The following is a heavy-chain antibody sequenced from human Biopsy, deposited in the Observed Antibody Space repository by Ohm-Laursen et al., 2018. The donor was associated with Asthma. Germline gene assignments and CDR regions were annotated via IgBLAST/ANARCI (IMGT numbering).Heavy chain of an antibody. D-gene: IGHD3-9*01. Sequence: GAPVRVPCKASGYNFISFAIHWVRQAPGQRLEWMGWVNTGNGDTKYSQKFQGRVTITRDTSASTAYMELRSLRSEDTATYYCARTYYDFLTGQVKDVFGVWGQGTMVTVSS. J-gene: IGHJ3*01. CDR2: VNTGNGDT. V-gene: IGHV1-3*04. CDR1: GYNFISFA. CDR3: ARTYYDFLTGQVKDVFGV.